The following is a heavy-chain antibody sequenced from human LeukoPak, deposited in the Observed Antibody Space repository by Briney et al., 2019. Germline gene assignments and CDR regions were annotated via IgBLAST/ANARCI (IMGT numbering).Heavy chain of an antibody. Sequence: GGSLRLSCAASGFIVSSNYMSWVRQAPGKGLEWVSVIYSGGTTYYADSVKGRFTISRDNSKNTLYLQMNSLRAEDTAVYYCAKGLELESRLEYWGQGTLVTVSS. CDR3: AKGLELESRLEY. D-gene: IGHD1-7*01. J-gene: IGHJ4*02. CDR2: IYSGGTT. V-gene: IGHV3-66*01. CDR1: GFIVSSNY.